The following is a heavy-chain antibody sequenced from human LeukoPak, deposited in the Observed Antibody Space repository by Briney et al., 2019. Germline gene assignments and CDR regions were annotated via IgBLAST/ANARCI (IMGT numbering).Heavy chain of an antibody. CDR2: INPSGGST. CDR1: GYTFTSYY. CDR3: ARGGNDFWSGYYKLKNGGFDY. D-gene: IGHD3-3*01. V-gene: IGHV1-46*01. J-gene: IGHJ4*02. Sequence: ASVKVSCKASGYTFTSYYMHWVRQAPGQGLEWMGIINPSGGSTSYAQKFQGRVTMTRDMSTSTVYMELSSLRSEDTAVYYCARGGNDFWSGYYKLKNGGFDYWGQGTLVTVSS.